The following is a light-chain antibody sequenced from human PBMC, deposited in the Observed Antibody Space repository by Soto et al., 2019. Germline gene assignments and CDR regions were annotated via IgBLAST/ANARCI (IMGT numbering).Light chain of an antibody. J-gene: IGLJ1*01. CDR3: SSYTSSSTSYV. CDR1: SSDVGGYNY. Sequence: SVLTQPASVSWYPGQSITISCTGTSSDVGGYNYVSWYQQHPGKAPKLMIYDVSNRPSGVSNRFSGSKSGNTASLTISGLQAEDEADYYCSSYTSSSTSYVFGTGTKVTVL. V-gene: IGLV2-14*01. CDR2: DVS.